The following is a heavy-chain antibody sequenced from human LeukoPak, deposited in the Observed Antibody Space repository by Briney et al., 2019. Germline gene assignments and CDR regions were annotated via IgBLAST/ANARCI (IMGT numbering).Heavy chain of an antibody. J-gene: IGHJ4*02. CDR3: TRSGYGYDIFTGYYKFDY. CDR1: GFTFGDYG. CDR2: IRSKPYGGTT. Sequence: GGSLRLSCTPSGFTFGDYGMSWVRQAPGKGLEWVGFIRSKPYGGTTEYAASVKGRITISRDDSKSIAYLQMNSLKTEDTAVYYCTRSGYGYDIFTGYYKFDYWGQGTLVTVSS. V-gene: IGHV3-49*04. D-gene: IGHD3-9*01.